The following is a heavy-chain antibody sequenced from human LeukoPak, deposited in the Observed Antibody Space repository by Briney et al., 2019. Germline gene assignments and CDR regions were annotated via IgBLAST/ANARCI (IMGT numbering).Heavy chain of an antibody. CDR2: ISSASSYI. CDR3: ARNEGYCGSTSCDAYYFYMDV. Sequence: SGGSLRLSCAASGFTFSDYSMNWVRQAPGKGLEWVSSISSASSYISYADSMKGRFTISRDNAKNSLYLHMNDLRAEDTAVYYCARNEGYCGSTSCDAYYFYMDVWGKGTTVTVSS. D-gene: IGHD2-2*01. V-gene: IGHV3-21*01. CDR1: GFTFSDYS. J-gene: IGHJ6*03.